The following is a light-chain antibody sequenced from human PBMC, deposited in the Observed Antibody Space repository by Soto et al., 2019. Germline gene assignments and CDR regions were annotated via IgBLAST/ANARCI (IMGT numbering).Light chain of an antibody. Sequence: QSVLTQPPSVSAAPGQIVTISCSGSGSNIGNNFVSWYQQFPGTAPKLLIYDNNKRPSGIPDRFSGSKSGTSATLGITGLQTGDEADYCCGTWDNSLSAYVFGPGTKVTVL. CDR1: GSNIGNNF. CDR2: DNN. CDR3: GTWDNSLSAYV. V-gene: IGLV1-51*01. J-gene: IGLJ1*01.